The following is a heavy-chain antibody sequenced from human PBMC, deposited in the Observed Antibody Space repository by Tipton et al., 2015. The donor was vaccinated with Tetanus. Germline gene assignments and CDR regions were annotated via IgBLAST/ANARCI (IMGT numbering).Heavy chain of an antibody. Sequence: QSGPEVKEPGASVKVSCKASGYNFVNFGISWVRQAPGQGLGWMGWISAYNGKTKYAQRLQGRVTMTTDRSASTAYMDLRRLRSDDTAVYYCARVQEQRIYYYGMDVWGQGTTVTVSS. CDR2: ISAYNGKT. J-gene: IGHJ6*02. CDR3: ARVQEQRIYYYGMDV. D-gene: IGHD6-25*01. V-gene: IGHV1-18*01. CDR1: GYNFVNFG.